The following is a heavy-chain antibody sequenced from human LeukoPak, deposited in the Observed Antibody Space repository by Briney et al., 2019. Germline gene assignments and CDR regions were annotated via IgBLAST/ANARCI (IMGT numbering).Heavy chain of an antibody. Sequence: ASVKVSCKASGYTFTNYYMHWVRQAPGQGLEWMGIINPSGGSTGYAQKFQGRVTMTRDTSTGTVYMELSSLRSEDTAVYYCAREGSSATRNFDYWGKGTLVTVSS. V-gene: IGHV1-46*01. CDR1: GYTFTNYY. CDR2: INPSGGST. J-gene: IGHJ4*02. CDR3: AREGSSATRNFDY. D-gene: IGHD6-19*01.